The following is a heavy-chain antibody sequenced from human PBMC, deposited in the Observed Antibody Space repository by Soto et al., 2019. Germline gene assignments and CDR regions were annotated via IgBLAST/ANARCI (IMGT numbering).Heavy chain of an antibody. D-gene: IGHD3-3*01. CDR2: MNPNSGNT. CDR1: GYTFTSYY. CDR3: ARRYPYDFWSGYYWEDYYGMDV. Sequence: ASVKVSCKASGYTFTSYYMHWVRQAPGQGLEWMGWMNPNSGNTGYAQKFQGRVTMTRNTSISTAYMELSSLRSEDTAVYYCARRYPYDFWSGYYWEDYYGMDVWGQGTTVTVSS. J-gene: IGHJ6*02. V-gene: IGHV1-8*02.